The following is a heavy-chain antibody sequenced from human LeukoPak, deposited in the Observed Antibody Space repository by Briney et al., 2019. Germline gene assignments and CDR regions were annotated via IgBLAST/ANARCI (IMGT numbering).Heavy chain of an antibody. D-gene: IGHD3-10*01. CDR3: TRLIMSSIYYYYMDV. J-gene: IGHJ6*03. V-gene: IGHV4-59*01. CDR1: GGSISNNN. CDR2: IYNSGST. Sequence: SETLSLTCTVSGGSISNNNWSWIRQPPGKGLEWIGYIYNSGSTNYNPSLKSRVTISVDTSKNQFSLKLSSVTAADTAVYYCTRLIMSSIYYYYMDVWGKGTTVTVSS.